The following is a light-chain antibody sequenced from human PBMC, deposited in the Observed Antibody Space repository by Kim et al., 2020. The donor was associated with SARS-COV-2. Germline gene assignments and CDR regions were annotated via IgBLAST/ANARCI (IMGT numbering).Light chain of an antibody. Sequence: PVKTARITCGRNNIGSKSVHCYQQKPGQAPVLVIYYHSDRPSGIRERFSGSNSGNTATLTISRVEARNEADYYCQVWNSSSDHSVFGGGTQLTVL. CDR1: NIGSKS. CDR2: YHS. CDR3: QVWNSSSDHSV. J-gene: IGLJ3*02. V-gene: IGLV3-21*04.